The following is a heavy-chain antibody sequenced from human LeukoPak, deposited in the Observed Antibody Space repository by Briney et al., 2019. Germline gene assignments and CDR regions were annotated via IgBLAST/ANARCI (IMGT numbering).Heavy chain of an antibody. J-gene: IGHJ5*02. CDR2: ISYDGSNK. CDR3: AKDLGSTYQGWFDP. V-gene: IGHV3-30*18. D-gene: IGHD2-2*01. CDR1: GFTFSSYG. Sequence: PGGSLRLSCAASGFTFSSYGMHWVRQAPGKGLEWVAVISYDGSNKYYADSVKGRFTISRDNSKNTLYLQMNSLRAEDTAVYYCAKDLGSTYQGWFDPWGQGTLVTVSS.